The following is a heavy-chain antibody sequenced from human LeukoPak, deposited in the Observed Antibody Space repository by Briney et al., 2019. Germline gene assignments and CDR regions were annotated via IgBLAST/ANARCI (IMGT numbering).Heavy chain of an antibody. CDR3: ARDERFCNGDNHYPDLGY. J-gene: IGHJ4*02. D-gene: IGHD2-15*01. V-gene: IGHV1-2*02. CDR1: GYTFTGYY. Sequence: ASVKVSCKASGYTFTGYYLFWVRQAPGQGLEWMGWINPNTGDTRYGQKFQGRVTLTRDMSIRTTYMELSSLRSDDTAVYYCARDERFCNGDNHYPDLGYWGQGTLVTVSS. CDR2: INPNTGDT.